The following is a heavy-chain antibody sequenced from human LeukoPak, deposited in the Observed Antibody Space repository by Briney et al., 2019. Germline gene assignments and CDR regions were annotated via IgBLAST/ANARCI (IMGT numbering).Heavy chain of an antibody. D-gene: IGHD4-17*01. Sequence: ASVKVSCKASGGTFSSYAMSWVRQAPGQGLEWMGGIIPIFGTANYAQKFQGRVTITTDESTSTAYMELSSLRSEDTAVYYCAGVRHDYGDYGAFDMGGEGTMVTVPS. V-gene: IGHV1-69*05. CDR1: GGTFSSYA. CDR2: IIPIFGTA. J-gene: IGHJ3*02. CDR3: AGVRHDYGDYGAFDM.